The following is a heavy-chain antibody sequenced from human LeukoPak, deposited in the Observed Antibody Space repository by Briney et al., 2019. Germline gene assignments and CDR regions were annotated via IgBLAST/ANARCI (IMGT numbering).Heavy chain of an antibody. V-gene: IGHV3-23*01. CDR1: GFTFSSQT. Sequence: PGGSLRLSCVASGFTFSSQTMNWVRQAPGKGLEWVSVISGRGGSTYYADSVKGRFTVSRDNSKNTLYLQMNSLRSNDTAVYYCAKGQREVTAADYDNWGQGTLVTVSS. CDR3: AKGQREVTAADYDN. J-gene: IGHJ4*02. D-gene: IGHD6-25*01. CDR2: ISGRGGST.